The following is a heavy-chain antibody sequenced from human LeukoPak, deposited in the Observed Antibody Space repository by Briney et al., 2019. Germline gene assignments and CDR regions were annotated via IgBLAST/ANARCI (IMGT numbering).Heavy chain of an antibody. Sequence: GGSLRLSCAASGFTFSSYSMNCVRQAPGKGLEWVSSISSSSSYIYYADSVKGRFTISRDNAKNSLYLQMNSLRAEDTAVYYCARDITMGLGTGGFDPWGQGTLVTVSS. CDR1: GFTFSSYS. CDR2: ISSSSSYI. D-gene: IGHD2-8*02. V-gene: IGHV3-21*01. CDR3: ARDITMGLGTGGFDP. J-gene: IGHJ5*02.